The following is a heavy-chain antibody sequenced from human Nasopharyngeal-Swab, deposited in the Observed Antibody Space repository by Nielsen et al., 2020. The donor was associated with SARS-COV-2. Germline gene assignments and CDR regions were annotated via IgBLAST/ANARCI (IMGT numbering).Heavy chain of an antibody. CDR2: ISGSGGST. CDR1: GFTFSSYA. J-gene: IGHJ4*02. CDR3: AKEETDWNPFDY. V-gene: IGHV3-23*01. Sequence: GESLKISCAASGFTFSSYAMSWVRQAPGKGLEWVSAISGSGGSTYYADSVKGRFTISRDNPKNTLYLQMNSLRAEDTAVYYCAKEETDWNPFDYWGQGTLVTVSS. D-gene: IGHD1-1*01.